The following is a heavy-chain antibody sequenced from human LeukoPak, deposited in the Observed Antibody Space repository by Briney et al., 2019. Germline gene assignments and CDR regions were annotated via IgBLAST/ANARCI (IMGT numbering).Heavy chain of an antibody. V-gene: IGHV3-7*03. CDR3: ARVSGGASYYYDMAPPFGSYYYYYMDV. D-gene: IGHD3-22*01. CDR2: IKQDGREK. CDR1: GCTFSSYW. J-gene: IGHJ6*03. Sequence: GGSLRLSCAASGCTFSSYWMSWVRQAPGKGLEWVANIKQDGREKYYVDSVKGRFTISRDNAKNSLYLQMNSLRAEDTAVYYCARVSGGASYYYDMAPPFGSYYYYYMDVWGKGTTVTISS.